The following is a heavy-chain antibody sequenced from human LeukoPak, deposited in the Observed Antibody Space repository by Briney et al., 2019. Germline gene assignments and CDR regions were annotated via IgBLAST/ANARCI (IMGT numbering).Heavy chain of an antibody. CDR2: INHSGST. Sequence: SETLSLTCAVYGGSFSGYYWSWIRQPPGKGLEWIGEINHSGSTNYNPSLKSRVTISVDTSKNQFSLKLSSVTAADTAVYYCAGDYGDSYYFDYWGQGTLVTVSS. V-gene: IGHV4-34*01. J-gene: IGHJ4*02. D-gene: IGHD4-17*01. CDR3: AGDYGDSYYFDY. CDR1: GGSFSGYY.